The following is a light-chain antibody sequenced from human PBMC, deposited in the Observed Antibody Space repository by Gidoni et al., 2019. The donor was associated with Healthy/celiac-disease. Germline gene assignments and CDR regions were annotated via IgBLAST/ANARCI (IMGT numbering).Light chain of an antibody. J-gene: IGKJ1*01. CDR1: QGIRNA. CDR2: AAS. CDR3: QQYYNYPLA. V-gene: IGKV1-6*01. Sequence: AIQLTQSPSSLSASVGDRVTITCRASQGIRNALGWYQQKPGKAPKLLIYAASSLESGVPSRFSGSGSGTDFTLTISSLQPEDFATYYCQQYYNYPLAFGQGTQLEIK.